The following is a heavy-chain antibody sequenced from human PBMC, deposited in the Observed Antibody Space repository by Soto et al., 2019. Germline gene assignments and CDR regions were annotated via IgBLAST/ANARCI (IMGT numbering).Heavy chain of an antibody. J-gene: IGHJ4*02. Sequence: GFLRLSCAASGLTFSDYAMSWVRQAPGKGLEWVSGISGSASSTYYANSVKGRFTISRDNSKDTLNLQMNSLRAEDTAVYYCLTWASGTPDYWGRGTLVTVSS. CDR1: GLTFSDYA. D-gene: IGHD7-27*01. CDR3: LTWASGTPDY. V-gene: IGHV3-23*01. CDR2: ISGSASST.